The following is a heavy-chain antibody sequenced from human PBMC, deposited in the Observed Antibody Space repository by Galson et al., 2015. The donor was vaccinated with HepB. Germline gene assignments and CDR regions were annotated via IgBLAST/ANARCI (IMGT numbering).Heavy chain of an antibody. J-gene: IGHJ4*02. CDR2: MNGDGTSI. CDR1: GFTFSSYW. Sequence: GSLRLSCAASGFTFSSYWMHWVRQAPGKGLVWVSRMNGDGTSISYADSVKGRFTISRDNAKDTLYLQMNSLRAEDTAVYYCARGGGYFYFDSWGQGTLVTVSS. V-gene: IGHV3-74*01. CDR3: ARGGGYFYFDS. D-gene: IGHD3-22*01.